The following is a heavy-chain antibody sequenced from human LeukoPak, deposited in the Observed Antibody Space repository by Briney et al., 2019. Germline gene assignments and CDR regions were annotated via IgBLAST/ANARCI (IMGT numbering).Heavy chain of an antibody. J-gene: IGHJ4*02. D-gene: IGHD6-6*01. CDR3: AKGGASSPFDY. Sequence: PGGSLRLSCAASGFTFSSYGMHWVRQAPGKGLEWVAVIWYGGSNKYYADSVKGRFTISRDNSKNTLYLQMNSLRAEDTAVYYCAKGGASSPFDYWGQGTLVTVSS. V-gene: IGHV3-33*06. CDR2: IWYGGSNK. CDR1: GFTFSSYG.